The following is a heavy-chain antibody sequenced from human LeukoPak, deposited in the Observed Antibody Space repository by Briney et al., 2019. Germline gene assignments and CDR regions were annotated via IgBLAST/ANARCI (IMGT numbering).Heavy chain of an antibody. V-gene: IGHV3-48*01. D-gene: IGHD2-21*02. CDR3: ARDPVRRGDSGAPFDY. Sequence: TGGSLRLSCAASGFTFSSYSMNWVRQAPGKGPEWIAHVTSSSRTIYYADSVKGRFTISRDNAKSSLYLQLDSLRAEDTAVYYCARDPVRRGDSGAPFDYWGQGTLVTVSS. J-gene: IGHJ4*02. CDR1: GFTFSSYS. CDR2: VTSSSRTI.